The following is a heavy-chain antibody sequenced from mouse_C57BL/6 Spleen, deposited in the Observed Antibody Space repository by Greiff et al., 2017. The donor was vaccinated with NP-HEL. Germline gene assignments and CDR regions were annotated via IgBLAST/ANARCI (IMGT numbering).Heavy chain of an antibody. Sequence: VHVKQSGAELVRPGASVKLSCTASGFNIKDDYMHWVKQRPEQGLEWIGWIDPENGDTEYASKFQGKATITADTSSNTAYLQLSSLTSEDTAVYYYNTRHYAYWGQGTTLTVSS. CDR2: IDPENGDT. D-gene: IGHD1-1*01. V-gene: IGHV14-4*01. J-gene: IGHJ2*01. CDR1: GFNIKDDY. CDR3: NTRHYAY.